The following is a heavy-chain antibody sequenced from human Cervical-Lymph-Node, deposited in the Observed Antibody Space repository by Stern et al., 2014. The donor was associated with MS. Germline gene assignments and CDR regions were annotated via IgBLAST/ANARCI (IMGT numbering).Heavy chain of an antibody. CDR2: INAATVST. V-gene: IGHV1-3*01. J-gene: IGHJ6*02. CDR3: ATVSSLPTKYFYNGMDV. CDR1: GYNFNTYA. D-gene: IGHD4-17*01. Sequence: QVQLVQSGAEVKKPGASVTIFFKASGYNFNTYAIYWVRQAPQQSLEWMGWINAATVSTKYSQKFQGRVSITRDTSASTVYMDLSSLRSEDTSVYYCATVSSLPTKYFYNGMDVWGQGTTVTVSS.